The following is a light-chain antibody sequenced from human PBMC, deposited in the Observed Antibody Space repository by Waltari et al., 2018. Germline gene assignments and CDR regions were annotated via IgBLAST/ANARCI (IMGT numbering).Light chain of an antibody. J-gene: IGKJ2*01. V-gene: IGKV1-39*01. CDR1: LRIDKA. Sequence: DVQMSQSPSSWFASVGDRVPITCRASLRIDKALNWYQQKPGTAPKLLIYASSTLQSGVPSRFTGSGSGTHFTLTISSLQPEDIATYSCQQSQGVPFTFGQGTKVDIK. CDR2: ASS. CDR3: QQSQGVPFT.